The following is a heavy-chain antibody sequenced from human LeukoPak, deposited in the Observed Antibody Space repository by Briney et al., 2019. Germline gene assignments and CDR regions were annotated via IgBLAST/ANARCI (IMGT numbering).Heavy chain of an antibody. CDR2: IPYDGSNK. V-gene: IGHV3-30*03. D-gene: IGHD3-22*01. Sequence: GGSLRLSCAASGFTFSSYGMHWVRQAPGKGLEWVAVIPYDGSNKYYADSVKGRFTISRDNSKNTLYLQMNSLRAEDTAVYYCASPYYYDSSGNDAFDIWGQGTMVTVSS. CDR3: ASPYYYDSSGNDAFDI. J-gene: IGHJ3*02. CDR1: GFTFSSYG.